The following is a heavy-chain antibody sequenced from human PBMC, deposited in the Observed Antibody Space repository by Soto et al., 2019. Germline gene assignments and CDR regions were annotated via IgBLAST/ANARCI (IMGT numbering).Heavy chain of an antibody. Sequence: SETLSLTCTVSGGSISSNSHYWGWIRQPPGKGLEWIGSVFKSGSTKYSASLKSRVTISVDTSKDQLSMRLSSVTVADTAVYYCARLFTESYYIDSWGHGTLVTISS. CDR1: GGSISSNSHY. D-gene: IGHD1-26*01. CDR3: ARLFTESYYIDS. J-gene: IGHJ5*01. V-gene: IGHV4-39*01. CDR2: VFKSGST.